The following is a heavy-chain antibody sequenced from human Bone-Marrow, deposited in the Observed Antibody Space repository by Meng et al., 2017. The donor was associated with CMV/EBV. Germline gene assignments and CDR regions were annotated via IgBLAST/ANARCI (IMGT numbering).Heavy chain of an antibody. D-gene: IGHD6-13*01. Sequence: PFFSCGRHWGRTAPGKGLGWVAVISYGGTNNYYADSVQGRFTISRDNSKNTLYLQMNSLRAEDTAVYYCARDRASSSWFLYNWFDPWGQGNLVTVSS. CDR2: ISYGGTNN. V-gene: IGHV3-30*04. J-gene: IGHJ5*02. CDR1: PFFSCG. CDR3: ARDRASSSWFLYNWFDP.